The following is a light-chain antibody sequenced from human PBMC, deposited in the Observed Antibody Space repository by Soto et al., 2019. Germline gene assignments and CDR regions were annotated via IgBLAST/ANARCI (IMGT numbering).Light chain of an antibody. Sequence: VLTQSPATLSLSPLERATLSCMASQSVSSYLAWYQQKPGQAPRLLIYDASNRATGVPARFSGGGSGTDFTLTVNSLEPEDFAVYYCQQRGSWPWTSGQGTKVDIK. CDR2: DAS. J-gene: IGKJ1*01. CDR3: QQRGSWPWT. V-gene: IGKV3-11*01. CDR1: QSVSSY.